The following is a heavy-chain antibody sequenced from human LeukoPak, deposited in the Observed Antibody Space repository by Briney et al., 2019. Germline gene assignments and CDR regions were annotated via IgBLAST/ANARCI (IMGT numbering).Heavy chain of an antibody. CDR3: ARDRDSGWYD. D-gene: IGHD6-19*01. V-gene: IGHV4-38-2*02. CDR2: IYHSGST. Sequence: SETLSLTCTVSGYSISSGYYWGWIRQPPGKGLEWIGSIYHSGSTNYNPSLKSRVTMSVDTSKNQFSLKLSSVTAADTAVYYCARDRDSGWYDWGQGTLVTVSS. J-gene: IGHJ4*02. CDR1: GYSISSGYY.